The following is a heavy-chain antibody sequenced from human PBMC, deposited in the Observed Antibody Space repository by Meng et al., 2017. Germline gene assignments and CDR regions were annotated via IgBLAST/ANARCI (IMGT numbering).Heavy chain of an antibody. Sequence: SQTPSLTRVIPGDRVSSNSAAWNWIRQSPSRCLECLGRTYHRSKWYNDYAVSVKSRVTINPDTSQNQFSLQLNSVTPEDTAVDYCARSALRDYGMDVWGPGTPVTVSS. CDR2: TYHRSKWYN. V-gene: IGHV6-1*01. J-gene: IGHJ6*02. CDR3: ARSALRDYGMDV. CDR1: GDRVSSNSAA.